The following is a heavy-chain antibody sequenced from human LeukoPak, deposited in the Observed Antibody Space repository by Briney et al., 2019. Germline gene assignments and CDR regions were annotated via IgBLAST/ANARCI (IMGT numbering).Heavy chain of an antibody. CDR1: GYTLTELS. CDR3: ATGLSFLEWSDAFDI. D-gene: IGHD3-3*02. Sequence: GASVKVSCKVSGYTLTELSMHWVRQAPGKGLEWMGGFDPEDGETIYAQKFQGRVTMTEDTSTDTAYMELSSLRSEDTAVYYCATGLSFLEWSDAFDIWGQGTMVTVSS. V-gene: IGHV1-24*01. CDR2: FDPEDGET. J-gene: IGHJ3*02.